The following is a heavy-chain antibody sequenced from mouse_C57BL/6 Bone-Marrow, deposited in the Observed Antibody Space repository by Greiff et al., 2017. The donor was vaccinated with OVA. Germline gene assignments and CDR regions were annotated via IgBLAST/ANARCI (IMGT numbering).Heavy chain of an antibody. CDR2: ISSGGSYT. CDR1: GFTFSSYG. J-gene: IGHJ2*01. Sequence: EVQGVESGGDLVKPGGSLKLSCAASGFTFSSYGMSWVRQTPDKRLEWVATISSGGSYTYYPDSVKGRFTISRDNAKNTLYLQMSSLKSEDTAMYYCARHPCYYFDYWGQGTTLTVSS. V-gene: IGHV5-6*01. CDR3: ARHPCYYFDY.